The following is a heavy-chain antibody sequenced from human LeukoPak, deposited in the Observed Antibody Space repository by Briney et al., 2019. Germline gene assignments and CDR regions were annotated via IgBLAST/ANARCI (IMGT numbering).Heavy chain of an antibody. D-gene: IGHD5-12*01. CDR2: IYSGGST. Sequence: GGSLRLSCAASGFTVSSNYMSWVRQAPGKGLEWVSVIYSGGSTYYADSVKGRFTISRDNSKNTLYLQMNSLRAEDTAVYYCARGGDIVATQPLDYWGQGTLVTVSS. V-gene: IGHV3-66*01. CDR3: ARGGDIVATQPLDY. J-gene: IGHJ4*02. CDR1: GFTVSSNY.